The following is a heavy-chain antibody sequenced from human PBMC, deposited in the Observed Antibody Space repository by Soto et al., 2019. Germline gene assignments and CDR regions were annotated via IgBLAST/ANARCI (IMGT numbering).Heavy chain of an antibody. V-gene: IGHV4-59*01. CDR3: ARTKSLGNRYSVAARHFAGWFDP. CDR2: IYYSGST. Sequence: PSETLSLTCTVSGGSISSYYWSWIRQPPGKGLEWIGYIYYSGSTNYNPSLKSRVTISVDTSKNQFSLKLSSVTAADTAVYYCARTKSLGNRYSVAARHFAGWFDPWGQGTLVTVSS. CDR1: GGSISSYY. J-gene: IGHJ5*02. D-gene: IGHD6-6*01.